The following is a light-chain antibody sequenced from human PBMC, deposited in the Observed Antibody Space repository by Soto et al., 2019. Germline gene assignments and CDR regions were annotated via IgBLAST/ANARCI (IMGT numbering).Light chain of an antibody. J-gene: IGKJ3*01. CDR1: QSISSW. CDR3: LQHNSYPLFT. CDR2: AAS. V-gene: IGKV1-5*01. Sequence: DIQMTQSPSTLSASVGDRVTITCRASQSISSWLAWYQQKPGKAPKRLIYAASSLQSGVPSRFSGSGSGTEFTLTISSLQPEDFATYYCLQHNSYPLFTFGPGTKVDNK.